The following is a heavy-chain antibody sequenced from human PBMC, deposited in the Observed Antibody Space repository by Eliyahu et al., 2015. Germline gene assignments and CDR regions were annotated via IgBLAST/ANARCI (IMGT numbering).Heavy chain of an antibody. V-gene: IGHV3-64D*06. Sequence: EVQLVESGGGLVQPGGSLGLSCSASXFSFXSNPMXWXRQAPGKGLEYVSAISDDGESTYYAYYADSVKGRFTISRDNSKNTLYLQMSSLRTEDTAIYYCVKGRYCSSSGCHSHFDYWGQGTLVTVSS. J-gene: IGHJ4*02. D-gene: IGHD2-2*01. CDR1: XFSFXSNP. CDR3: VKGRYCSSSGCHSHFDY. CDR2: ISDDGESTYYA.